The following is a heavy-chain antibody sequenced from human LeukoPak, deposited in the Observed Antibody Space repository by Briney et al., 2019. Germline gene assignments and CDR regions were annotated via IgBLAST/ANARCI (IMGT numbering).Heavy chain of an antibody. Sequence: GGSLRLSCAASGFTFSSYSMNWVRQAPGKGLEWVSPISSSSSYIYYADSVKGRFTISRDNAKNSLYLQMNSLRAEDTAVYYCASHYCSSTSCYVGLASFDYWGQGTLVTVSS. CDR1: GFTFSSYS. D-gene: IGHD2-2*01. CDR3: ASHYCSSTSCYVGLASFDY. J-gene: IGHJ4*02. CDR2: ISSSSSYI. V-gene: IGHV3-21*01.